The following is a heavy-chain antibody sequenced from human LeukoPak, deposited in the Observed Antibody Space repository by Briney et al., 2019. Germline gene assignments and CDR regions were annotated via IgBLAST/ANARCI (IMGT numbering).Heavy chain of an antibody. V-gene: IGHV3-30*18. D-gene: IGHD5-18*01. J-gene: IGHJ4*02. CDR3: AKDGPGPVWLYNYFDY. CDR1: GFTFSSYG. CDR2: ISYDGRNQ. Sequence: PGRSLRLSCAASGFTFSSYGMHWVRQAPGKGLQWVAVISYDGRNQYYADSVKGRFTISRDNSKNTLYLQMNSLRAEDTAVYYCAKDGPGPVWLYNYFDYWGQGTLVSVSS.